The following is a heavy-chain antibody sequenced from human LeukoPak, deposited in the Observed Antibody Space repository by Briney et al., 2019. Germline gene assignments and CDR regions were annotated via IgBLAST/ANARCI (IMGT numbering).Heavy chain of an antibody. CDR2: IIGTGGNT. CDR3: AKASELGRGYFDY. V-gene: IGHV3-23*01. D-gene: IGHD7-27*01. J-gene: IGHJ4*02. CDR1: GFTSSSYA. Sequence: GRSLRLSCATSGFTSSSYAMSWVRQAPGEGLEWVSAIIGTGGNTYYADSVKGRFTISRDNSKNTLYLQMNSLRAEDTAVYYCAKASELGRGYFDYWGQGTLVTVSS.